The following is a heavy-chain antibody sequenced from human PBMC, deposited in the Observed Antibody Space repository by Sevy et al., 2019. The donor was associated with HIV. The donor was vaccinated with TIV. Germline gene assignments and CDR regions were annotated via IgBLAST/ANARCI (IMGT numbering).Heavy chain of an antibody. CDR2: ISSSSRTI. D-gene: IGHD3-22*01. J-gene: IGHJ5*02. CDR3: ARAFRYYYDSSGYGYWFDP. V-gene: IGHV3-48*02. CDR1: GFTFSSYS. Sequence: GGSLRLSCAASGFTFSSYSMNWVRQAPGKGLEWVSYISSSSRTIYYADSVKGRFTISRDNAKNSLYLQMNSLRDEDTAVYYCARAFRYYYDSSGYGYWFDPWGQGTLVTVSS.